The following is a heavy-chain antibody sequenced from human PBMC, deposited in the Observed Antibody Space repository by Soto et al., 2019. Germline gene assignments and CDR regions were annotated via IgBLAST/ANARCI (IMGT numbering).Heavy chain of an antibody. J-gene: IGHJ6*02. CDR1: GFTFDDYA. V-gene: IGHV3-9*01. D-gene: IGHD2-15*01. CDR3: AKDRGIVVYYYGMDV. Sequence: EVQLVESGGGLVQPGRSLRLSCAASGFTFDDYAMHWVRQAPGKGLEGVSGISWNSGSIGYAESVKGRFTISRDNAKNSLYLQMNSLRAEDTALYYCAKDRGIVVYYYGMDVWGQGTTVTVSS. CDR2: ISWNSGSI.